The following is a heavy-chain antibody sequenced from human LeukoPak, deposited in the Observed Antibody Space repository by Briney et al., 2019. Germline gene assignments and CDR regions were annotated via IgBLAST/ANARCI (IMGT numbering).Heavy chain of an antibody. CDR3: ARPYSSGWYYFDY. V-gene: IGHV1-2*02. CDR1: GYTFTGYY. D-gene: IGHD6-19*01. Sequence: ASVKVSCKASGYTFTGYYMHWVRQAPGQGLEWMGWINPNSGGTNYAQEFQGRVTMTRDTSINTAYMELSRLRSDDTAVYYCARPYSSGWYYFDYWGQGTLVTVSS. J-gene: IGHJ4*02. CDR2: INPNSGGT.